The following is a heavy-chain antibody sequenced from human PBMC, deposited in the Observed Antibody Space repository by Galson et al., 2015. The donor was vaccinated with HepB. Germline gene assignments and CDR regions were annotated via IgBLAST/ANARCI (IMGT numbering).Heavy chain of an antibody. J-gene: IGHJ6*02. Sequence: SLRLSCAASGFTVSNEYVSWVRQAPGKGLEWVSVIYSGSSTYYGDSVKGRFTISRDKSKNTLYLHMNSLKAEDTAVYYCVRDVGGNPVGIDVWGQGTTATVSS. CDR3: VRDVGGNPVGIDV. V-gene: IGHV3-53*01. D-gene: IGHD4-23*01. CDR1: GFTVSNEY. CDR2: IYSGSST.